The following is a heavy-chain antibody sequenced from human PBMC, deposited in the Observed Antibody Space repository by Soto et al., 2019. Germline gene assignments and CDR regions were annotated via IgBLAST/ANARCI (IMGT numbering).Heavy chain of an antibody. V-gene: IGHV3-15*01. CDR3: TTDPIREY. D-gene: IGHD2-21*01. CDR2: VKREIDGATT. Sequence: PGGSLRLSCAPSESTLSNVWMSWVRQPPGKGLEWVGRVKREIDGATTDYAAPVKGRFRISRDDSKNTVYLQMNSLRTEDTAVYYCTTDPIREYWGLGTLVTVSS. CDR1: ESTLSNVW. J-gene: IGHJ4*02.